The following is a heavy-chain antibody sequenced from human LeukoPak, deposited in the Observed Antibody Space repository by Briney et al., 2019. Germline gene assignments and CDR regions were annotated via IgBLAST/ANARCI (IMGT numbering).Heavy chain of an antibody. CDR2: IAYDGSNK. D-gene: IGHD3-3*01. V-gene: IGHV3-30*04. J-gene: IGHJ4*02. CDR3: AKGPIDADGYYYFDY. Sequence: PGGSLRLSCAASGFTFSSFAMHWVRQAPGKGLEWVAVIAYDGSNKYYADSVKGRFTISRDNSKNTLYLQMNSLRAEDTAVYYCAKGPIDADGYYYFDYWGQGTLVTVSS. CDR1: GFTFSSFA.